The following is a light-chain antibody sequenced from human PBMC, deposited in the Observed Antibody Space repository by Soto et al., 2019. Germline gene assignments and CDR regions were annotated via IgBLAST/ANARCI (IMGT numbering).Light chain of an antibody. CDR1: QRIGTY. J-gene: IGKJ3*01. V-gene: IGKV1-39*01. CDR3: QHTYGVPFN. CDR2: AAT. Sequence: DIQMTQSPSSLSASVGDRVTITCRASQRIGTYLNWYQQKPGKAPELLIFAATSLRSGVSPRFSGSGSGTDFALTISSLQPEDLAAYYCQHTYGVPFNFGPGTKVGIK.